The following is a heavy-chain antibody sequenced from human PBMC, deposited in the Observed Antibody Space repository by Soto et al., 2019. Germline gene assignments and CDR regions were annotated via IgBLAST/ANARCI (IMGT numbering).Heavy chain of an antibody. D-gene: IGHD3-16*01. V-gene: IGHV3-23*01. Sequence: EVQLLESGGGLVQPGGSLRLSCAASGFTFSSYAMSWVRQAPGKGLEWVSAISGSGGSTYYADSVKGRFTISRDNSKNTLYLQMNSLRAEDTAVYYCAKEGLLITFGGVITDYCGQGTLVTVSS. J-gene: IGHJ4*02. CDR1: GFTFSSYA. CDR2: ISGSGGST. CDR3: AKEGLLITFGGVITDY.